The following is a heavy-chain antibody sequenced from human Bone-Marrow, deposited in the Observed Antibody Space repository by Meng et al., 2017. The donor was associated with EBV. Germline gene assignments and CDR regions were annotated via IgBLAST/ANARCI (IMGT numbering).Heavy chain of an antibody. CDR3: ARDWESDYYGSGSYYQGSDY. CDR1: GYTLTSYG. CDR2: ISAYNGNT. D-gene: IGHD3-10*01. J-gene: IGHJ4*02. V-gene: IGHV1-18*01. Sequence: QVRLVQSGADVKKPGASVKVSCKASGYTLTSYGISWVRQAPGQGLEWMGWISAYNGNTNYAQKLQGRVTMTTDTSTSTAYMELRSLRSDDTAVYYCARDWESDYYGSGSYYQGSDYWGQGTLVTVSS.